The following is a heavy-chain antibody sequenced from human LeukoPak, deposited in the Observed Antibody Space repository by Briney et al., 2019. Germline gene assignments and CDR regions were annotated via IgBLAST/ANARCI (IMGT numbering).Heavy chain of an antibody. CDR2: IRYDGSNK. Sequence: GGSLRLSCAASGFTFSSYGMHWVRQAPGKGLEWVAFIRYDGSNKYYADSVKGRFTISRDNSKNTLYLQMNSLRAEDSAVYYCVRGMVGAGRVDYWGQGTLVTVSS. D-gene: IGHD1-26*01. CDR3: VRGMVGAGRVDY. J-gene: IGHJ4*02. V-gene: IGHV3-30*02. CDR1: GFTFSSYG.